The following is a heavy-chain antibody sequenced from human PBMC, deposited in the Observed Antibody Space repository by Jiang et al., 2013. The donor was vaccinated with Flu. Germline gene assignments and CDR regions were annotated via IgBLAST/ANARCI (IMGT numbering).Heavy chain of an antibody. CDR1: GGSISSPNYY. J-gene: IGHJ6*02. Sequence: SLTCTVSGGSISSPNYYWSWIRQPPGKGLEWIGYIYHVGSTHYTPSFESRVTMSVDTSKNQFSLKLNSVTAADTAVYFCATAPYSAYYFHYLDVWGQGTTVTVSS. V-gene: IGHV4-30-4*01. CDR2: IYHVGST. D-gene: IGHD4-11*01. CDR3: ATAPYSAYYFHYLDV.